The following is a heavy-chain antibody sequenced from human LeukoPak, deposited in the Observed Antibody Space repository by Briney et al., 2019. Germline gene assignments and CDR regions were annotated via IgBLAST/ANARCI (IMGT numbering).Heavy chain of an antibody. CDR3: ARTNSGIAGDAFGI. D-gene: IGHD1-14*01. CDR2: IYYSGST. V-gene: IGHV4-59*08. Sequence: MSSETLSLTCTVSGGSISSYYWSWIRQPPGKGLEWIGYIYYSGSTNYNPSLKSRVTISVDTSKNQFSLKLSSVTAADTAVYYCARTNSGIAGDAFGIWGQGTMVTVSS. J-gene: IGHJ3*02. CDR1: GGSISSYY.